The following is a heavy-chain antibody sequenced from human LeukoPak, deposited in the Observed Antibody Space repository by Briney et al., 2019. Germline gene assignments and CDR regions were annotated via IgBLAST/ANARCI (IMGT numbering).Heavy chain of an antibody. Sequence: GGSLRLSCAASGFTFSHYGMTWVRQAPGKGLEWVSAISGSGGSTYYAGSVKGRFTISRDNSKNTLYLQMNSLRADDTAVYYCAKSHHVTAIDYWGQGTLVTVSS. D-gene: IGHD2-21*02. CDR1: GFTFSHYG. CDR2: ISGSGGST. V-gene: IGHV3-23*01. J-gene: IGHJ4*02. CDR3: AKSHHVTAIDY.